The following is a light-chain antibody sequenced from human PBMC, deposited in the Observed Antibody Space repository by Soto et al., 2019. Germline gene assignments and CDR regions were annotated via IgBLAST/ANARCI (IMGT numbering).Light chain of an antibody. CDR3: SSYTSSTTRV. J-gene: IGLJ1*01. CDR2: EVT. V-gene: IGLV2-14*01. Sequence: QSALTQPASVSGSPGQSITISCTGTSSDVGGYNFVSWYQQHPGKAPKLIIYEVTNRPSGVSNRFSGPKSANTASLTISGLQAEDEADYYCSSYTSSTTRVFGTGTKVTVL. CDR1: SSDVGGYNF.